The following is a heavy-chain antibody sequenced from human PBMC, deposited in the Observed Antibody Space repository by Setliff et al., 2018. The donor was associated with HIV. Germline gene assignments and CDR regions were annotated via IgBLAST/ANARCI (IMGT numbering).Heavy chain of an antibody. CDR2: TYYRSKWNT. D-gene: IGHD1-1*01. J-gene: IGHJ6*03. CDR3: ARGGDWDDRYYMDV. V-gene: IGHV6-1*01. Sequence: PSQTLSLTCAISGDSVSSNSAAWNWIRQSPSRGLEWLGRTYYRSKWNTDYAVSVESRITINPDTSKNQFSLQLNSVTPEDTAVYYFARGGDWDDRYYMDVWGKGTTVTVSS. CDR1: GDSVSSNSAA.